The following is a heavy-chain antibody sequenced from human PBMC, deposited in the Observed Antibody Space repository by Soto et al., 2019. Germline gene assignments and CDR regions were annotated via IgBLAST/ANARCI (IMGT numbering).Heavy chain of an antibody. CDR3: ASAIGDILTGLDAFDI. V-gene: IGHV1-69*02. D-gene: IGHD3-9*01. CDR2: IIPILGIA. Sequence: QVQLVQSGAEVKKPGSSVKVSCKASGGTFSSYTISWVRQAPGQGLEWMGRIIPILGIANYAQKFQGRVTITEDKSTSTAYMELSILRSEDTAVYYCASAIGDILTGLDAFDIWGQGTMVTVSS. J-gene: IGHJ3*02. CDR1: GGTFSSYT.